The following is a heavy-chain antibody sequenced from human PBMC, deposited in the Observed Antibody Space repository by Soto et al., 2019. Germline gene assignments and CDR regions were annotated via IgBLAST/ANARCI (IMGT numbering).Heavy chain of an antibody. D-gene: IGHD4-17*01. J-gene: IGHJ5*02. CDR3: ARDRVGDYFMYWFDP. CDR1: GGSISSYY. V-gene: IGHV4-59*01. Sequence: PSETLSLTCTVSGGSISSYYWSWIRQPPGKGLEWIGYIYYSGSTNYNPSLKSRVTISVDTSKNQFSLKLSSVTAADTAVYYCARDRVGDYFMYWFDPWGQGTLVTVSS. CDR2: IYYSGST.